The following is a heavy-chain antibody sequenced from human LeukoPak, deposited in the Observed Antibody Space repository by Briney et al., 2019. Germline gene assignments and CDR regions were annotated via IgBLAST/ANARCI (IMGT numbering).Heavy chain of an antibody. D-gene: IGHD5/OR15-5a*01. CDR2: ISTDSGDA. J-gene: IGHJ5*02. V-gene: IGHV1-2*02. Sequence: ASVKVSCKASGYHFTGYHVHWVRQAPRQGLEWMGRISTDSGDADIAQKFQGRVTMTRDTFITTAYMELSRLTSDDSAVYYCAGLGSTVKGRIDPWGQGTSVTVSS. CDR3: AGLGSTVKGRIDP. CDR1: GYHFTGYH.